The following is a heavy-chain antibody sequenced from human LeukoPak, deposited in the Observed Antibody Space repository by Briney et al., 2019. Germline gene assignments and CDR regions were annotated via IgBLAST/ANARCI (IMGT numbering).Heavy chain of an antibody. CDR1: GGSISNYD. V-gene: IGHV4-59*01. J-gene: IGHJ5*02. CDR2: IYYSGST. D-gene: IGHD5-12*01. Sequence: SETLSLTCTVSGGSISNYDWSWIRQPPGKGLEYIGYIYYSGSTSYNPSLKSRVTISVDTSKNQFSLKLTSVTAADTAVYYCARDRAEGGGYWFDPWGQGTLVTVSS. CDR3: ARDRAEGGGYWFDP.